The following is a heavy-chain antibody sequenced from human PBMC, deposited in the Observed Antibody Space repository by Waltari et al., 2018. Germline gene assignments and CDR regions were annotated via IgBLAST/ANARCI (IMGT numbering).Heavy chain of an antibody. J-gene: IGHJ4*02. CDR3: AKGDRVTVFDY. D-gene: IGHD2-21*02. CDR2: IYSGGST. CDR1: GFTFSSYA. V-gene: IGHV3-23*03. Sequence: EVQLLESGGGLVQPGGSLRLSCAASGFTFSSYAMSWVRQAPGKGLEWVSVIYSGGSTYYADSVKGRFTISRDNSKNTLYLQMNSLRAEDTAVYYCAKGDRVTVFDYWGQGTLVTVSS.